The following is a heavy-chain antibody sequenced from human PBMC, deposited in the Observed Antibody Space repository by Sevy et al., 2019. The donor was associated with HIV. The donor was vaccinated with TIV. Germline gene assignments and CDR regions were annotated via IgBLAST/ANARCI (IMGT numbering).Heavy chain of an antibody. J-gene: IGHJ4*02. CDR1: SGSISSSTYY. V-gene: IGHV4-39*01. CDR3: ASHNYSDRSGYYYPVWFDY. CDR2: IFYSGSP. Sequence: SETLSLTCTVSSGSISSSTYYWAWIRQPPGKGLEWIGSIFYSGSPYYNPSLQSRLTISVDTSQNQFSLKLSSVTAADTAVYYCASHNYSDRSGYYYPVWFDYWGRGTLVTVSS. D-gene: IGHD3-22*01.